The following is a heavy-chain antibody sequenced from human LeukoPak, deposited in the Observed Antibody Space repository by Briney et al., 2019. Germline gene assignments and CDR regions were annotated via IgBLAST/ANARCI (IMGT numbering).Heavy chain of an antibody. CDR1: GFTFDTYT. Sequence: PGGSLRLSCVASGFTFDTYTMNWVRQAPGKGLEWVSSISSKSGYIHYADSVKGRFIISRDNAKNSLSLQMNSLRAEDTAVYYCARVRTAYYPGYWGQGTLVTVSS. CDR2: ISSKSGYI. J-gene: IGHJ4*02. CDR3: ARVRTAYYPGY. D-gene: IGHD3/OR15-3a*01. V-gene: IGHV3-21*01.